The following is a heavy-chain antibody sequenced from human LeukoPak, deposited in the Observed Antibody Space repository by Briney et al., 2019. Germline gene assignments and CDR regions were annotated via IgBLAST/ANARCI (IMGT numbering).Heavy chain of an antibody. J-gene: IGHJ4*02. Sequence: GGSLRLSCAASGFTFSSYWMSWVRQAPGKGLEWVANIKQDGSEKYYVDSVKGRFTISRDNAKNSLYLQMNSLRAEDTAVYYCARSLGYCSSTSCRLFGNWGQGTLVTVSS. CDR3: ARSLGYCSSTSCRLFGN. V-gene: IGHV3-7*01. CDR2: IKQDGSEK. CDR1: GFTFSSYW. D-gene: IGHD2-2*01.